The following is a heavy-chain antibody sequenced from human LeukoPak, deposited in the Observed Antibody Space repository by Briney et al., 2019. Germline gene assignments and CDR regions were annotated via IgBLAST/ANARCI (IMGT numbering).Heavy chain of an antibody. CDR3: ARITPGNDFWSGYYPYYYYGMDV. D-gene: IGHD3-3*01. CDR2: IWYDGGNK. CDR1: GFTFSSYG. V-gene: IGHV3-33*01. Sequence: GGSLRLSCAASGFTFSSYGIHWVRQAPGKGLEWVAVIWYDGGNKYYADSVKGRFTISRDNSKNTLYLQMNSLRAEDTAVYYCARITPGNDFWSGYYPYYYYGMDVWGQGTTVTVSS. J-gene: IGHJ6*02.